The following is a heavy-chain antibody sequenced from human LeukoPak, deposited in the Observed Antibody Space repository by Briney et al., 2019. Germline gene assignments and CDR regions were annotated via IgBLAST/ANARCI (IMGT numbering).Heavy chain of an antibody. CDR1: GFTFTDHF. D-gene: IGHD6-19*01. Sequence: PGGSLSLSCAVSGFTFTDHFLDWVRQAPGRGLEWVGRSRNKARSYSTEYAASVKGRFTISRDESRNSLYLQMNSLRTEDTAVYYCVRVGSVAGSDYLDYWGQGTLVTVSS. V-gene: IGHV3-72*01. CDR2: SRNKARSYST. J-gene: IGHJ4*02. CDR3: VRVGSVAGSDYLDY.